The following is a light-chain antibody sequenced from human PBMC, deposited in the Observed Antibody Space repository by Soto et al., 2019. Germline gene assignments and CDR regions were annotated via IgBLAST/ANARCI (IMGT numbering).Light chain of an antibody. CDR3: QQYSSDST. V-gene: IGKV1-5*03. J-gene: IGKJ1*01. Sequence: DIQMTQSPSTLSASVGDRVTITCRAGRNINTWLAWYRQKPGKAPNLLIYRASSLGNGVPSRFSGRGSGTDFIFTITSLQPDDFATYYCQQYSSDSTFGQGTKVEIK. CDR2: RAS. CDR1: RNINTW.